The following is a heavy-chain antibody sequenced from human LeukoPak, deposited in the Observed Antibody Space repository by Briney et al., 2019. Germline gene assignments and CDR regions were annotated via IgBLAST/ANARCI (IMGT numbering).Heavy chain of an antibody. J-gene: IGHJ4*02. CDR3: ARLRRYYYDSSGPPDY. V-gene: IGHV4-38-2*02. D-gene: IGHD3-22*01. CDR2: INHSGRT. Sequence: KPSETLSLTCTVSGYSISSGYYWGWIRQPPGKGLDWIGDINHSGRTNNNPSLKSRVTISVDTSKNQFSLKLSSVTAADTAVYYCARLRRYYYDSSGPPDYWGQGTLVTVSS. CDR1: GYSISSGYY.